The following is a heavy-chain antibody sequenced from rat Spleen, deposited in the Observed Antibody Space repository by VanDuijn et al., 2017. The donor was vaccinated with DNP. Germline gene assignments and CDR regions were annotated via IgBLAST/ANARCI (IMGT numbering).Heavy chain of an antibody. Sequence: EVQLVESGGGLVQPGGSLKLSCAASGLTFSDYNMAWVRQAPKKGLEWVATISYDGHNTYYRDSVKGRFTISRDNAKSTLYLQMNSLRSEDMATYYCVRWNSGHFDYWGQGVMVTVSS. CDR2: ISYDGHNT. J-gene: IGHJ2*01. V-gene: IGHV5-7*01. D-gene: IGHD4-3*01. CDR3: VRWNSGHFDY. CDR1: GLTFSDYN.